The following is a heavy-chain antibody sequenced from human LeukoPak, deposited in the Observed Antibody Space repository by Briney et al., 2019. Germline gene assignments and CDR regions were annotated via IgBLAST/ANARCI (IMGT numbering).Heavy chain of an antibody. CDR3: ARAYYDILTGYYEGGPYNYHYMDV. CDR2: IKPDSGDT. Sequence: ASVKVSCKASGYTFTGYYMHWVRRAPGQGLEWMGWIKPDSGDTEYAQKFQGRVTMTRDTSISTAYMELRRLRFDDTAVYYCARAYYDILTGYYEGGPYNYHYMDVWGKGTTVTVSS. V-gene: IGHV1-2*02. CDR1: GYTFTGYY. D-gene: IGHD3-9*01. J-gene: IGHJ6*03.